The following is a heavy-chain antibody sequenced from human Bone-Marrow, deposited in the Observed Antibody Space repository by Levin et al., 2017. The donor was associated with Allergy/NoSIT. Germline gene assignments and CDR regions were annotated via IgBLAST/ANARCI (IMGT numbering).Heavy chain of an antibody. CDR3: IYNGNFWRGYSFDY. Sequence: SGPTLVKPTQTLTLTCTFSGFSLSTDGVGVGWVRQPPGKALEWLALIYWDDDKRYSPSLKTRLTITKDTSKNQVVLVMTNMDPVDTATYYCIYNGNFWRGYSFDYWGQGTLVTVSS. CDR2: IYWDDDK. V-gene: IGHV2-5*02. J-gene: IGHJ4*02. CDR1: GFSLSTDGVG. D-gene: IGHD3-3*01.